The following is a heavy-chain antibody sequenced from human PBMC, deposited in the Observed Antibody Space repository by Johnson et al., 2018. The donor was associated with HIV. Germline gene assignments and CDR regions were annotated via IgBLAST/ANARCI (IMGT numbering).Heavy chain of an antibody. CDR3: AKEAYYVEAFDI. CDR2: IRYDGGTK. CDR1: GLTLNTYG. V-gene: IGHV3-30*02. D-gene: IGHD3-16*01. Sequence: QVQLVESGGGVVHPGGSLRLSCAASGLTLNTYGMHWVRQAQGKWLEWVAFIRYDGGTKYYADSLKGRFTISRDNSKNTLYLQMNILRAEDTAVYFCAKEAYYVEAFDIWGQVTMVTVSS. J-gene: IGHJ3*02.